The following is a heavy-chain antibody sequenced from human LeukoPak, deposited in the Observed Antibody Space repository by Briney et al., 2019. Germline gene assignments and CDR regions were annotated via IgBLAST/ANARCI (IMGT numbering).Heavy chain of an antibody. Sequence: GVSLRLSCAAPGFTFSNYAMSWVRQAPGGGPEWVAALSSSGGRTYYADSVKGRFTIYRDNSKNTLHLKMNSVIAEDTAVYHCARQLGYCSDGSCYFDYGGQGTLVTVSS. V-gene: IGHV3-23*01. CDR2: LSSSGGRT. CDR1: GFTFSNYA. CDR3: ARQLGYCSDGSCYFDY. D-gene: IGHD2-15*01. J-gene: IGHJ4*02.